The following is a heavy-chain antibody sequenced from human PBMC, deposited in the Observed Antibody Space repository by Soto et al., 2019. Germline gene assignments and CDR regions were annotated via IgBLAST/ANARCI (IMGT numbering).Heavy chain of an antibody. CDR3: TKVAERTVQRFHVPVWGY. V-gene: IGHV5-51*02. J-gene: IGHJ4*02. CDR2: IYPEDSET. D-gene: IGHD5-12*01. Sequence: VQRSGEGRGGKECRYWWASFRQKKGKDLEWIGIIYPEDSETRYSPSFQGLVTISVDKSISTAYLQWNSLQASDTATYYFTKVAERTVQRFHVPVWGYLVQGTSVTVTS. CDR1: GGKECRYW.